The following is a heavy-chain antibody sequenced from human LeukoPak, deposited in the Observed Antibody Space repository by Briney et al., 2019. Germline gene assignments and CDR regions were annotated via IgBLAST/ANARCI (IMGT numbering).Heavy chain of an antibody. CDR1: RFTPSSFS. J-gene: IGHJ4*02. Sequence: GRSLTLSCAVSRFTPSSFSMNWVRQAPRKVMEWDSSISSSISYIYYADSVKGRFTITRDNAKNSMNLQMNSLRAEDTAVYYCARDKYFDYWGQGTLVTVSS. CDR2: ISSSISYI. CDR3: ARDKYFDY. V-gene: IGHV3-21*01.